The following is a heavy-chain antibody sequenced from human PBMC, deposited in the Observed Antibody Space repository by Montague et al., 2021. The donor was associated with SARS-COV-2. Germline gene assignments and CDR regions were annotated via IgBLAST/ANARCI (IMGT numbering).Heavy chain of an antibody. V-gene: IGHV3-30*18. CDR3: AKNRAIFWFGEGRESMDA. D-gene: IGHD3-10*01. Sequence: SLRLSCAASGFGFNNFGMHWVRQAPGKGLEWVAVISYDGSVKYYADFLRGRFSISKDNSKNTVYLQMNSLRPDDTAVYYCAKNRAIFWFGEGRESMDAWGQGTTVTVS. CDR1: GFGFNNFG. J-gene: IGHJ6*02. CDR2: ISYDGSVK.